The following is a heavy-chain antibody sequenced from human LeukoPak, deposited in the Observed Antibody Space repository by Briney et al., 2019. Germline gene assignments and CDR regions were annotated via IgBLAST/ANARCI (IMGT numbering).Heavy chain of an antibody. CDR1: GFTFSSYS. V-gene: IGHV3-21*01. J-gene: IGHJ4*02. CDR3: AVWLAHGELYY. CDR2: ISSSSYI. D-gene: IGHD3-10*01. Sequence: GGSLRLSCAASGFTFSSYSMNWVRQAPGKELEWVSSISSSSYIYYADSVKGRFTISRDNAKNSLYLQMNSLRAEDTAVYYCAVWLAHGELYYWGQGTLVTVAS.